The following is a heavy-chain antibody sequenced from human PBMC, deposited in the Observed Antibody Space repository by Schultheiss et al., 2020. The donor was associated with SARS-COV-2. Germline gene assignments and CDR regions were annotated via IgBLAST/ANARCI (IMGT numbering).Heavy chain of an antibody. D-gene: IGHD2-2*01. CDR2: TSATGGST. Sequence: GGSLRLSCAASGFTFSGSAMHWVRQAPGKGPEWVSGTSATGGSTYYADSVKGRFTISRDNSKNTLYLQMNTLRAEDTAVYYCAKDIAVKPGASYNFDHWGQGALVTVSS. J-gene: IGHJ4*02. V-gene: IGHV3-23*01. CDR3: AKDIAVKPGASYNFDH. CDR1: GFTFSGSA.